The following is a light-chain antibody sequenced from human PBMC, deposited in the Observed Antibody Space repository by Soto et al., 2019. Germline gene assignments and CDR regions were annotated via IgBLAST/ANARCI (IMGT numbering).Light chain of an antibody. CDR1: QSISSY. V-gene: IGKV1-39*01. CDR2: AAS. Sequence: DIQITQSPPSLSASVGDRVTITCRASQSISSYLNWYQQKPGKAPKLLIYAASSLQSGVPSRFSGSGSGTDFTLTISSLRPEDFATYYCQQFYSTPPLTFGGGTKVDIK. CDR3: QQFYSTPPLT. J-gene: IGKJ4*01.